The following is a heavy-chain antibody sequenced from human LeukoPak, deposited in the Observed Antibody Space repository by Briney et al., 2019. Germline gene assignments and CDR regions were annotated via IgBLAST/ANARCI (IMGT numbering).Heavy chain of an antibody. D-gene: IGHD5-18*01. CDR3: AKGSRDGYAYNLDY. J-gene: IGHJ4*01. Sequence: GGSLRLSCAASGFTFSNAWMSWVRQAPGKGLEWVGRIKSKTDGGTTDYAAPVKGRFTISRDDSKNTLYLQMNSLRAEDTAVYYCAKGSRDGYAYNLDYWGQGTLVTVSS. CDR2: IKSKTDGGTT. CDR1: GFTFSNAW. V-gene: IGHV3-15*01.